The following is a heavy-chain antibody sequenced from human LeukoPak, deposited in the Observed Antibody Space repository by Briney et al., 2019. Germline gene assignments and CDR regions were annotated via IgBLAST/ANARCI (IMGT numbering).Heavy chain of an antibody. Sequence: GGSVRLSCAASGITFSDYAMNWVRQAPGKGLEWVSSISSGGGSRYYADSVNGRFTISRDNSKSTLSLQMSSLRVEDTAIYYCAKDALQGSPIVAAQIDNWGQGTLVTVSS. J-gene: IGHJ4*02. CDR3: AKDALQGSPIVAAQIDN. V-gene: IGHV3-23*01. CDR1: GITFSDYA. D-gene: IGHD6-13*01. CDR2: ISSGGGSR.